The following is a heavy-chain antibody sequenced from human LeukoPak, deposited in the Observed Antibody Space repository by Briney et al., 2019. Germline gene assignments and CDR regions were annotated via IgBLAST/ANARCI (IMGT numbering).Heavy chain of an antibody. V-gene: IGHV3-64D*06. CDR2: ISSNGDST. D-gene: IGHD3-22*01. Sequence: GGSLRLPCSASGFTFSSYSMHWVRQAPGKGLEFVSAISSNGDSTYYTDSVKGRFTISRDNSKNTLDLQMSSLSAEDTAVYYWVKGSGSSGGYLSPFDYWGQGTLVTVSS. CDR1: GFTFSSYS. CDR3: VKGSGSSGGYLSPFDY. J-gene: IGHJ4*02.